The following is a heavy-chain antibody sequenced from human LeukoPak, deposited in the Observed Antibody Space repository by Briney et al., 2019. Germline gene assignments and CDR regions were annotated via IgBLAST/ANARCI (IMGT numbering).Heavy chain of an antibody. J-gene: IGHJ6*02. CDR1: GGSFSGYY. D-gene: IGHD1-26*01. CDR3: ARHYSGSFYYYYYGVDV. V-gene: IGHV4-59*08. CDR2: IYYSGST. Sequence: SETLSLTCAVYGGSFSGYYWSWIRQPPGKGLEWIGYIYYSGSTNYNPSLKSRVTISVDTSKNQFSLKLSSVTAADTAVYYCARHYSGSFYYYYYGVDVWGQGTTVTVSS.